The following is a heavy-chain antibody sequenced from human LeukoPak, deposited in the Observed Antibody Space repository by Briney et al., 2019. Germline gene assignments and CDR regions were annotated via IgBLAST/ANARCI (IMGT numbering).Heavy chain of an antibody. V-gene: IGHV3-43*02. CDR3: AKKSGAPANFDY. J-gene: IGHJ4*02. D-gene: IGHD6-13*01. CDR1: GFTFDEHP. Sequence: ETGGSLRLSCAASGFTFDEHPMHWVRQGPGKGLEWVALVSGDGDSTSYADSVKGRFTISRDNSKNSVFLQMNSPRTEDTALYYCAKKSGAPANFDYWGQGTLVTVSS. CDR2: VSGDGDST.